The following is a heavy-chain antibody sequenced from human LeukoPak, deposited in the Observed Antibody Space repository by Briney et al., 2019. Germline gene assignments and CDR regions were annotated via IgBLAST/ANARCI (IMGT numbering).Heavy chain of an antibody. CDR1: GGSISRSSYY. CDR3: ARAVAGDDAFDI. D-gene: IGHD6-19*01. CDR2: IYYSGST. J-gene: IGHJ3*02. V-gene: IGHV4-39*07. Sequence: SETLSLTCTVSGGSISRSSYYWGWIRQPPGTVLEWIGSIYYSGSTYYNPSLKSRVTISVDTSKNQFSLKLSSVTAADTAVYYCARAVAGDDAFDIWGQGTMVTVSS.